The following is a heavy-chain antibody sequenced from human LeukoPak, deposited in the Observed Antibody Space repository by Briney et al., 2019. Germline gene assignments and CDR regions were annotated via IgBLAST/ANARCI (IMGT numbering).Heavy chain of an antibody. J-gene: IGHJ6*03. Sequence: PGGSLRLSCAASGFTFSSYAMSWVRQAPGMGLEWVSGITGSGGSTYYADSVKGRFTISRDNAKSSLYLQMNSLRAEDTAVYYCAREGITIFGVVHMDVWGKGTTVTVSS. CDR3: AREGITIFGVVHMDV. D-gene: IGHD3-3*01. V-gene: IGHV3-23*01. CDR2: ITGSGGST. CDR1: GFTFSSYA.